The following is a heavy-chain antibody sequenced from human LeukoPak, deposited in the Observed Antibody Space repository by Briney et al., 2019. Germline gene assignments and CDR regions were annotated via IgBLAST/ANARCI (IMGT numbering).Heavy chain of an antibody. CDR3: ARLNLTAGDDAFDI. D-gene: IGHD3-16*01. CDR1: GGTFSSYA. CDR2: IIPIFGTA. Sequence: ASVKVSCKASGGTFSSYAISWVRQAPGQGLEWMGGIIPIFGTANYAQKFQGRVTITTDESTSTAYMELSSLRSEDTAVYYCARLNLTAGDDAFDIWGQGTMVTVSS. V-gene: IGHV1-69*05. J-gene: IGHJ3*02.